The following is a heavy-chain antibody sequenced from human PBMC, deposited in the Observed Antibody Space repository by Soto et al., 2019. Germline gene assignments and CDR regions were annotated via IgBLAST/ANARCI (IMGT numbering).Heavy chain of an antibody. J-gene: IGHJ4*02. CDR1: GFTYESYA. Sequence: VQLLESGGGLVQPGGSLRLSCAASGFTYESYAMSWVRQARGKGLEWVSGINSGGTVAHYADSVKGRFAISRDNSKNTLSLEMNSLRADDTGLYYCAISTGGFGGLFVVPSDYWGQGTLVTVSS. V-gene: IGHV3-23*01. D-gene: IGHD3-16*02. CDR2: INSGGTVA. CDR3: AISTGGFGGLFVVPSDY.